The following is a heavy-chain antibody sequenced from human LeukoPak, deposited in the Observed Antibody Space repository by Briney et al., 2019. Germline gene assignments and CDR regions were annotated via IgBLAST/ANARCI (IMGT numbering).Heavy chain of an antibody. J-gene: IGHJ6*03. V-gene: IGHV1-18*01. CDR1: GYTFTSYG. CDR2: ISAYNGNT. D-gene: IGHD3-3*01. Sequence: ASVKVSCKASGYTFTSYGISWVRQAPGQGLEWMGWISAYNGNTNYAQKLQGRVTMTTDTSTSTAYMELRSLRSDDTAVYYCARGPPPFGVVIHYYYMDVWGKGTTVTVSS. CDR3: ARGPPPFGVVIHYYYMDV.